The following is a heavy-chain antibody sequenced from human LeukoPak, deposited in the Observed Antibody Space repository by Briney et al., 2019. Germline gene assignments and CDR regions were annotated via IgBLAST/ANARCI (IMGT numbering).Heavy chain of an antibody. J-gene: IGHJ4*02. CDR2: ICYSGST. Sequence: PSETLSLTCTVSGGSISGYYWSWVRQPPGKGLEWIGYICYSGSTNYNPSLKSRVTISVDTSKNQFSLKLHSVTAADTAVYYCASLRYGSGSQGALDYGSDYWGQGTLVTVSS. CDR3: ASLRYGSGSQGALDYGSDY. V-gene: IGHV4-59*01. CDR1: GGSISGYY. D-gene: IGHD3-10*01.